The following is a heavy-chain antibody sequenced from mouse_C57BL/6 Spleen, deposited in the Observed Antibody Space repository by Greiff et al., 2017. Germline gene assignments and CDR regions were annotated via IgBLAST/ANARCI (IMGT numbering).Heavy chain of an antibody. CDR3: VRDYGGY. D-gene: IGHD1-1*01. Sequence: EVKLMESGGGLVQPKGSLKLSCAASGFSFNTYAMNWVRQAPGKGLEWVARIRSKSNNYAAYYADSVKDRFTNYRDDSESMNYLQMNNLKTEDTDMYYCVRDYGGYWGQGTTLTVSS. CDR1: GFSFNTYA. J-gene: IGHJ2*01. CDR2: IRSKSNNYAA. V-gene: IGHV10-1*01.